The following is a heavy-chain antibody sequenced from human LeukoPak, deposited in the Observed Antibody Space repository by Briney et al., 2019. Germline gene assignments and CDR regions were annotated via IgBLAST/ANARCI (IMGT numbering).Heavy chain of an antibody. CDR1: GGSFSGYY. V-gene: IGHV4-34*01. CDR3: ASTTVTKPYYMDV. Sequence: SETLSLTCAVYGGSFSGYYWSWIRQPPGKGLEWIGEINHSGSTNYNPSLKSRVTISVDTSKNQFSLKLSSVTAADTAVYYCASTTVTKPYYMDVWGKGTTVTISS. J-gene: IGHJ6*03. CDR2: INHSGST. D-gene: IGHD4-17*01.